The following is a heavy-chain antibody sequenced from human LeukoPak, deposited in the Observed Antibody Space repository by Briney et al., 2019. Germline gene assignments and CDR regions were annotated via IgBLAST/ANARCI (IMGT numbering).Heavy chain of an antibody. CDR2: ISSSSSYI. D-gene: IGHD3-3*01. J-gene: IGHJ6*02. V-gene: IGHV3-21*01. CDR3: ARDFWSGPPADRMDV. Sequence: GGSLRLSCAASGFTFSSYSMNWARQAPGKGLEWVSSISSSSSYIYYADSVKGRFTISRDNAKNSLYLQMNSLRAEDTAVYYCARDFWSGPPADRMDVWGQGTTVTVSS. CDR1: GFTFSSYS.